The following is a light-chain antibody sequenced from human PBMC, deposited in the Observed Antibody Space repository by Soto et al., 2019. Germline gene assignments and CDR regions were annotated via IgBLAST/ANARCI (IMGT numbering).Light chain of an antibody. CDR1: SSNIGAGYD. V-gene: IGLV1-40*01. Sequence: QSVLTQPPSVSGAPGQRVTISCTGSSSNIGAGYDVHWYQQLPGTAPKLLIYGNSNRPSGVPDRFSGSKSGTSASLAITGLQAEDEADYYCQSWRVFGTGTKVTVL. J-gene: IGLJ1*01. CDR3: QSWRV. CDR2: GNS.